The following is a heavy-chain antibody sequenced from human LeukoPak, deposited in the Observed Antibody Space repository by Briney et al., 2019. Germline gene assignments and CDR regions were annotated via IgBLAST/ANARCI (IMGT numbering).Heavy chain of an antibody. V-gene: IGHV4-39*01. Sequence: SETLSLTCTVSGGSISSSTYYWALIRQPPGKWLEWIGSIYYSGSTYYSPSLKSRVTISVDTSKNQFSLKLSSVTAADTAVYYSVRYCSSVSCYNYYGMDVWGQGTTVTVSS. CDR3: VRYCSSVSCYNYYGMDV. CDR2: IYYSGST. J-gene: IGHJ6*02. D-gene: IGHD2-2*02. CDR1: GGSISSSTYY.